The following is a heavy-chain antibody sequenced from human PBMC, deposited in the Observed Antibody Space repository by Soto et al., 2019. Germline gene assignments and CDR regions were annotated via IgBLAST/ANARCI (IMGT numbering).Heavy chain of an antibody. J-gene: IGHJ5*02. CDR3: ARVSLLELRSSPS. D-gene: IGHD1-7*01. V-gene: IGHV1-18*04. Sequence: ASVKVSCKASGYTFTSYGISWVRQAPGQGLEWMGWISAYNGNTNYEQKLQGRVTMTTDTSTSTAYMELRSLRSDDPAVYYCARVSLLELRSSPSWGQGTLVTVSS. CDR1: GYTFTSYG. CDR2: ISAYNGNT.